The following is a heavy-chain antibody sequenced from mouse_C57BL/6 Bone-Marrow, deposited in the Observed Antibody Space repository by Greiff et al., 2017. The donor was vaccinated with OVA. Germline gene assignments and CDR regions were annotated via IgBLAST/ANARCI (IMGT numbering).Heavy chain of an antibody. CDR2: IDPSDSET. V-gene: IGHV1-52*01. D-gene: IGHD4-1*01. CDR3: ARLGRGGNLFAY. Sequence: QVQLQQPGAELVRPGSSVKLSCKASGYTFTSYWMHWVKQRPIQGLEWIGNIDPSDSETHYNQKFKDKATLTVDKSSSTAYMQLSSLTSEDSAVYYCARLGRGGNLFAYWGQGTLVTVSA. J-gene: IGHJ3*01. CDR1: GYTFTSYW.